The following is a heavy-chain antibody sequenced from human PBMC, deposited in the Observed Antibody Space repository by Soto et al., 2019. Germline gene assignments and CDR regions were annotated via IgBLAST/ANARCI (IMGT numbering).Heavy chain of an antibody. J-gene: IGHJ6*03. CDR1: GGSFSGYQ. CDR2: INDSGNI. D-gene: IGHD3-10*01. V-gene: IGHV4-34*01. Sequence: QVQLQQWGAGLLKPSETLSLTCAVYGGSFSGYQWTWIRQTPGKGLEWIGEINDSGNINYNPSLKSRVTIFLDTPKKKSCLKLSSVTAAETAVYYCARGLILCFGELSRRGGYYYYMDVWGEGTTVIVSS. CDR3: ARGLILCFGELSRRGGYYYYMDV.